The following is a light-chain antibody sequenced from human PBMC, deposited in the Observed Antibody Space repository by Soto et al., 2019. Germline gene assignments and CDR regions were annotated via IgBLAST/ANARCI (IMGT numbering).Light chain of an antibody. Sequence: DSQMTQSPSTLSASVGDRVTITCRASQSISSWLAWYQQKPGKAPKLLIYDASSLESGVPSRFSGSGSGTEFTLTISSLQPDDFATYYCQQYNSYWPFGQGTKVDIK. CDR1: QSISSW. CDR2: DAS. CDR3: QQYNSYWP. V-gene: IGKV1-5*01. J-gene: IGKJ1*01.